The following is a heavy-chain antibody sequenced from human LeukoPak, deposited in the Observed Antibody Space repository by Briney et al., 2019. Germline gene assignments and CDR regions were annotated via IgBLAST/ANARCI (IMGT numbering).Heavy chain of an antibody. CDR3: ARSGYCSSTSCRNHYYFGY. D-gene: IGHD2-2*01. CDR2: INAGNGNT. J-gene: IGHJ4*02. CDR1: GYTFTSYA. Sequence: GASVKVSCKASGYTFTSYAMHWVRQAPGQRLEWMGWINAGNGNTKYSQKFQGRVTITRDTSASTAYMELSSLRSEDTAVYYCARSGYCSSTSCRNHYYFGYWGQGTLVTASS. V-gene: IGHV1-3*01.